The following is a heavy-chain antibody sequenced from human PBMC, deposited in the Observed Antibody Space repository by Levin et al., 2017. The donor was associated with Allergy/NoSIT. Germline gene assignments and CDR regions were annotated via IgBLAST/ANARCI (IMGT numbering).Heavy chain of an antibody. V-gene: IGHV4-39*01. CDR3: ARYCGGDCYWFDP. J-gene: IGHJ5*02. CDR2: IYYSGST. CDR1: GGSISSSSYY. Sequence: GSLRLSCTVSGGSISSSSYYWGWIRQPPGKGLEWIGSIYYSGSTYYNPSLKSRVTISVDTSKNQFSLKLSSVTAADTAVYYCARYCGGDCYWFDPWGQGTLVTVSS. D-gene: IGHD2-21*02.